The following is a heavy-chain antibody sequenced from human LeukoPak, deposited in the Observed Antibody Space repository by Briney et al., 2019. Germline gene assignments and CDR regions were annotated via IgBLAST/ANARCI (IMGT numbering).Heavy chain of an antibody. D-gene: IGHD6-13*01. CDR1: GGSFSGYY. Sequence: SETLSLTCAVYGGSFSGYYWSWIRQPPGKGLEWIGEINHSGSTNYNPSLKSRVTISVDTSKNQFSLKLSSVTAADTAVYYCARARQQLGRIDYYYYGMDVWGQGTTVTVSS. J-gene: IGHJ6*02. CDR2: INHSGST. V-gene: IGHV4-34*01. CDR3: ARARQQLGRIDYYYYGMDV.